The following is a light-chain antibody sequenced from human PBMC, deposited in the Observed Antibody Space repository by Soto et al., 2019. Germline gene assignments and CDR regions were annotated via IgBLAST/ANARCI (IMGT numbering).Light chain of an antibody. CDR2: DVY. CDR1: TSDIGGYRY. V-gene: IGLV2-8*01. J-gene: IGLJ1*01. Sequence: QSALTQPPSASGSPGQAVTISCTGTTSDIGGYRYVSWYQQYPGKAPKLIISDVYKRPSGVPDRFSASKSGNTASLTVSGLQAEDEAEDFCCAYRGYNHYLVFGTGTKLTVL. CDR3: CAYRGYNHYLV.